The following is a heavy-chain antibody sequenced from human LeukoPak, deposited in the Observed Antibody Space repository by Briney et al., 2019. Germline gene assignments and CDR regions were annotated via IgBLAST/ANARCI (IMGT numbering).Heavy chain of an antibody. CDR2: IRQDGSEK. Sequence: GGSLRLSCTASGFIFSSYWMTWVRQAPGKGLEWVANIRQDGSEKNFVDSVKGRFTISRDNAKNSLYLQMHTLTAEDTAVYYCVRDPIAYGGQGTLVTVTS. CDR3: VRDPIAY. V-gene: IGHV3-7*01. CDR1: GFIFSSYW. J-gene: IGHJ4*02.